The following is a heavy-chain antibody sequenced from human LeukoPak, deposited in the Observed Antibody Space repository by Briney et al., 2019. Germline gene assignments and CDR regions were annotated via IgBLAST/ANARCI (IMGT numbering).Heavy chain of an antibody. CDR3: ARDWAYGSGSYYYHPPFDY. D-gene: IGHD3-10*01. CDR1: GYSISSGYY. V-gene: IGHV4-38-2*02. Sequence: PSEALSLTCAVSGYSISSGYYWGWIRQPPGKGLEWIGSIYHSGSTYYNPSLKSRVTISVDTSKNQFSLKLSSVTAADTAVYYCARDWAYGSGSYYYHPPFDYWGQGTLVTVSS. J-gene: IGHJ4*02. CDR2: IYHSGST.